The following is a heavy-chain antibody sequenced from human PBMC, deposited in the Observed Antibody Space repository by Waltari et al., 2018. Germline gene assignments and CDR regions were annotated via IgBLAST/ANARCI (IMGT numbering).Heavy chain of an antibody. D-gene: IGHD2-21*02. Sequence: LVQSGAEVMKPGASVRVSCKASRAAVTEHNLHWGRQAPGQGLEWMGWVNPNGGGTNYAQRFAGRITVTWDASITTAYMEFSRLTSGDTAVYFCAREYCGGDCRLFDYWGQGTPVTVSS. J-gene: IGHJ4*02. CDR1: RAAVTEHN. CDR2: VNPNGGGT. V-gene: IGHV1-2*02. CDR3: AREYCGGDCRLFDY.